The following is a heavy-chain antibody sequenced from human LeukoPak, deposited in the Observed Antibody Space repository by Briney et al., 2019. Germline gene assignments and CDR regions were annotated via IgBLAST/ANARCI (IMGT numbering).Heavy chain of an antibody. CDR3: ARGAGYSSSWYPPGVDY. J-gene: IGHJ4*02. D-gene: IGHD6-13*01. CDR2: YNGTT. V-gene: IGHV1-18*01. Sequence: YNGTTNYAQKLQGRVTMTTDTSTSTAYMELRSLRSDDTAVYYCARGAGYSSSWYPPGVDYWGQGTLVTVSS.